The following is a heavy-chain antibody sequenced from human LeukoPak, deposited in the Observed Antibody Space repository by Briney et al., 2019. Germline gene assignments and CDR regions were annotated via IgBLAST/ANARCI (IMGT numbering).Heavy chain of an antibody. CDR3: AREDSYYYGSGSYPFDY. CDR2: ISSSSSYI. Sequence: PGGSLRLSCAASGFTFSSYSMNWVRQAPGKGLEWVSSISSSSSYIYYADSVKGRFTISRDNAKNSLYLQMNSLRAEDTAVYYCAREDSYYYGSGSYPFDYWGQGTLVTASS. CDR1: GFTFSSYS. V-gene: IGHV3-21*01. D-gene: IGHD3-10*01. J-gene: IGHJ4*02.